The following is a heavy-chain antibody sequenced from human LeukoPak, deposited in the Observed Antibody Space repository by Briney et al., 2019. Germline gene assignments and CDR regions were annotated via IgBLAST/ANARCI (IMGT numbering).Heavy chain of an antibody. J-gene: IGHJ4*02. Sequence: PGRSLRLSCAASGFTFSSYGMHWVRQAPGQGLEWVAVIWYDGSNKYYADSVKGRFTISRDNSKNTLYLQMNRLRAEDTAVNYCARDLRSGRLDYWGQGTLVTVSS. CDR2: IWYDGSNK. V-gene: IGHV3-33*01. D-gene: IGHD2-15*01. CDR1: GFTFSSYG. CDR3: ARDLRSGRLDY.